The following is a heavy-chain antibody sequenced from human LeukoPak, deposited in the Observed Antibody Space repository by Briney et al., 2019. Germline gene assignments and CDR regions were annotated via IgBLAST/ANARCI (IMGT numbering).Heavy chain of an antibody. CDR2: INSDGSST. J-gene: IGHJ4*02. V-gene: IGHV3-74*01. Sequence: PGGSLRLSCAASGFTFSSCWMHWVRQDPGKGLVWVARINSDGSSTSYADSVKGRFTISRDNTKNTLYLQMSSPRVEDTAVYYCARVTSLTGTIFDSWGQGTLVTVSS. CDR1: GFTFSSCW. D-gene: IGHD1-7*01. CDR3: ARVTSLTGTIFDS.